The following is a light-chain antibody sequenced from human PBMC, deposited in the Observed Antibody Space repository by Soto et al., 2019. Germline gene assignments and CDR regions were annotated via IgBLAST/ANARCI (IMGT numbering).Light chain of an antibody. CDR2: GYY. CDR1: NSNIGAGYD. J-gene: IGLJ2*01. Sequence: QSVLTQPPSVSGAPGPRVTIACTGKNSNIGAGYDVHWYRLFPGGAPTPLISGYYHRPYGAPGRFSSSKSGTSASLAISDLQAEDEADYYCQSYDSGLMGLIFGTGTKLTVL. CDR3: QSYDSGLMGLI. V-gene: IGLV1-40*01.